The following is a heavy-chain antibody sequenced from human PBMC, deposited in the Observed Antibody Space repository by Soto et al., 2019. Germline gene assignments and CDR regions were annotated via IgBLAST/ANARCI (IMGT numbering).Heavy chain of an antibody. Sequence: SVQVSCKASGGTFSSYGVSWVRQASGHGLEWMGGIIPVFGTADYAQKFQGRVTITADVSTGTAYMELSSLRSEDTAVYYCAREAYYGSSAPIIGGSFDTWGQGTMVTVSS. V-gene: IGHV1-69*13. CDR3: AREAYYGSSAPIIGGSFDT. D-gene: IGHD3-22*01. CDR1: GGTFSSYG. J-gene: IGHJ3*02. CDR2: IIPVFGTA.